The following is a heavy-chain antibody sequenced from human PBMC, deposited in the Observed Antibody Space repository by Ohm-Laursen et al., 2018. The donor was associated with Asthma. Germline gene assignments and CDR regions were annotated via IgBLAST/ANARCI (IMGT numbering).Heavy chain of an antibody. CDR3: ARRRGMATTMYYFDY. CDR2: INAGNGNT. V-gene: IGHV1-3*01. D-gene: IGHD5-12*01. Sequence: ASVKVSCKPSGYTFSGYYMHWVRQAPGQRLEWMGWINAGNGNTKYSQKFQGRVTITRDTSASTAYMELSSLRSEDTAVYYCARRRGMATTMYYFDYWGQGTLVTVSS. J-gene: IGHJ4*02. CDR1: GYTFSGYY.